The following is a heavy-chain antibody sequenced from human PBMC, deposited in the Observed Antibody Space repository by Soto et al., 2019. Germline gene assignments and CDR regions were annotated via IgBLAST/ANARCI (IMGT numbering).Heavy chain of an antibody. D-gene: IGHD3-22*01. Sequence: ASVKVACKASGYTNSSYGINWVRQATGQGLEWLGWISPYDGNTKYAQILQGRVSMTTDTSTKTAYMEVRSLRSDDTAVYYCARGGYYDSSGSRNYHYYGMNVWGQGTTVTVSS. V-gene: IGHV1-18*01. J-gene: IGHJ6*02. CDR2: ISPYDGNT. CDR1: GYTNSSYG. CDR3: ARGGYYDSSGSRNYHYYGMNV.